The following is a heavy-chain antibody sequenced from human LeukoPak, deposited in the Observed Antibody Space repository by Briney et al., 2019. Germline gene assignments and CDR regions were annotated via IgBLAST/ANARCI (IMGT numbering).Heavy chain of an antibody. V-gene: IGHV1-69*13. CDR1: GGTFSSYA. D-gene: IGHD4-17*01. CDR3: ARVPNRRYGDYYYYGMDV. Sequence: SVKVSCKASGGTFSSYAISWVRQAPGQGLEWMGGIIPIFGTANYAQKFQGRVTITADESTSTAYMELSSLRSEDMAVYYCARVPNRRYGDYYYYGMDVWGQGTTITVSS. J-gene: IGHJ6*02. CDR2: IIPIFGTA.